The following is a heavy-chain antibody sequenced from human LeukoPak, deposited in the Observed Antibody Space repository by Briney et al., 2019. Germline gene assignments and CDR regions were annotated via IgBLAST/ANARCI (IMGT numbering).Heavy chain of an antibody. CDR2: ISSSGSTI. CDR1: GFTFSSYE. V-gene: IGHV3-48*03. Sequence: GGSLRLPCAASGFTFSSYEMNWVRQAPGKGLEWVSYISSSGSTIYYADSVKGRFTISRDNAKNSLYLQMNSLRAEDTAVYYCARDGSVADYWGQGTLVTVSS. J-gene: IGHJ4*02. CDR3: ARDGSVADY.